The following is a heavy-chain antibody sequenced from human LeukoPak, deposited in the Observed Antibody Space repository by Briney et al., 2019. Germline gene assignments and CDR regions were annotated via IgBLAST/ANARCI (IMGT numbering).Heavy chain of an antibody. D-gene: IGHD2-15*01. CDR3: ARERRYCSGDNCYSGSDY. Sequence: GGSLRLSCAVSGFTVSSNYLNWVRQAPGKGLEWVSVIYSGGSTYYADSVKGRFTISRDNLRNTLFLQMNSLGAEDTAVYYCARERRYCSGDNCYSGSDYWGQGTLVTVSS. CDR1: GFTVSSNY. V-gene: IGHV3-53*01. J-gene: IGHJ4*02. CDR2: IYSGGST.